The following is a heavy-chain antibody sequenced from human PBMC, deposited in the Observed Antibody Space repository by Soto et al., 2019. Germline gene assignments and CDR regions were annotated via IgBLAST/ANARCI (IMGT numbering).Heavy chain of an antibody. D-gene: IGHD3-9*01. J-gene: IGHJ5*02. Sequence: SETLSLTCTVSGGSISSADYYWTWIRQPPGKGLEWIGYIYYSGSTYYNPSLRSRLIISVDTSKNQFSLKLSSVTAADTAVYFRARGEYDILTGYYSPWFDTWGQGTQVTVSS. V-gene: IGHV4-30-4*01. CDR1: GGSISSADYY. CDR2: IYYSGST. CDR3: ARGEYDILTGYYSPWFDT.